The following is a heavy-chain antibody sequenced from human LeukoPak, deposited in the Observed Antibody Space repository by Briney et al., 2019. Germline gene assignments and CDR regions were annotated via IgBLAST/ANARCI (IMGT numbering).Heavy chain of an antibody. CDR2: IKQDGSEK. CDR1: GLTFTGFW. V-gene: IGHV3-7*03. D-gene: IGHD3-10*01. CDR3: ARFRYGSGSYYADY. J-gene: IGHJ4*02. Sequence: PGGPLSFSCEASGLTFTGFWMTGFPRAQGKGWKGWANIKQDGSEKYYVDSVKGRFTISRDNAKNSLYLQMNSLRAEDTAVYYCARFRYGSGSYYADYWGQGTLVTVSS.